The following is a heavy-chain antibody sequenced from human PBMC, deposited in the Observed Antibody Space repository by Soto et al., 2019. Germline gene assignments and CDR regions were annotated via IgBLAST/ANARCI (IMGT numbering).Heavy chain of an antibody. J-gene: IGHJ1*01. D-gene: IGHD6-19*01. CDR1: GGSISSYY. Sequence: PSETLSLTCTVSGGSISSYYWSWIRQPPGKGLEWIGYIYYSGSTNYNPSLKSRVTISVDTSKNQFSLKLSSVTAADTSVYYCARHLRGSSGWPVFQHWGQGTLVTVSS. CDR2: IYYSGST. CDR3: ARHLRGSSGWPVFQH. V-gene: IGHV4-59*08.